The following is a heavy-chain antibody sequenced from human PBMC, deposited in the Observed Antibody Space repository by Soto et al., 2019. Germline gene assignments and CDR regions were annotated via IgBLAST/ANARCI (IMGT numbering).Heavy chain of an antibody. V-gene: IGHV3-23*01. D-gene: IGHD3-3*02. Sequence: EVQLLESGGGLVQPGGSLRLSCAASGFPFSNYAMTWVRQAPGKGLEWVSVISGSGNNTYQADSVKGRFTISRDNSRTTLDRQRSSLRAEDSAVYFCAKVTVPFLEWLARYYFDYWGQGTLVTVSS. CDR2: ISGSGNNT. J-gene: IGHJ4*02. CDR1: GFPFSNYA. CDR3: AKVTVPFLEWLARYYFDY.